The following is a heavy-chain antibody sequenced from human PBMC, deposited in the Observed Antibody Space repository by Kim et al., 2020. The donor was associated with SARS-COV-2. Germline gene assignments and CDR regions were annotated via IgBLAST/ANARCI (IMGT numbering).Heavy chain of an antibody. Sequence: GGSLRLSCAASGFTFSSYSMNWVRQAPGKGLEWVSSISSSSSYIYYADSVKGRFTISRDNAKNSLYLQMNSLRAEDTAVYYCARDLAVLAAADTRRFDYYYGMDVWGQGTTVTVSS. CDR2: ISSSSSYI. V-gene: IGHV3-21*01. CDR1: GFTFSSYS. CDR3: ARDLAVLAAADTRRFDYYYGMDV. D-gene: IGHD6-13*01. J-gene: IGHJ6*02.